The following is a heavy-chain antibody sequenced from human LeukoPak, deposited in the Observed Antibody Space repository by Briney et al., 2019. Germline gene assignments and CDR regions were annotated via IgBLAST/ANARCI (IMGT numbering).Heavy chain of an antibody. V-gene: IGHV5-51*01. J-gene: IGHJ4*02. Sequence: PGESLKISCKGSGYSFTTYWIAWVRQMPGKGLEWMGIIYPGDSDTRYSPSFQGQVTISADKSISTAYLQWSSLKASDTAMYYCARLGNYYDSPAPYWGQGTLVTVSS. D-gene: IGHD3-22*01. CDR1: GYSFTTYW. CDR2: IYPGDSDT. CDR3: ARLGNYYDSPAPY.